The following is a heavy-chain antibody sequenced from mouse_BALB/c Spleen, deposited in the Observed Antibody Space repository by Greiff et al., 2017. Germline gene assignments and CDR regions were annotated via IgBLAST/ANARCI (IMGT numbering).Heavy chain of an antibody. Sequence: QVQLQQPGAELVKPGASVKLSCKASGYTFTSYWMHWVKQRPGQGLEWIGEINPSNGRTNYNEKFKSKATLTVDKSSSTAYMQLSSLTSEDSAVYYCARPAAHYYAMDYWGLGTSVTVSS. CDR1: GYTFTSYW. CDR2: INPSNGRT. J-gene: IGHJ4*01. CDR3: ARPAAHYYAMDY. V-gene: IGHV1S81*02. D-gene: IGHD1-2*01.